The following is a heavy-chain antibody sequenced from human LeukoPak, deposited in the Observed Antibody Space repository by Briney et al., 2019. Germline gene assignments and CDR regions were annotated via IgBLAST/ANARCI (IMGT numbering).Heavy chain of an antibody. CDR3: ARELERREHAFDI. CDR2: ISSSGSTI. CDR1: GFTFSDYY. V-gene: IGHV3-11*01. Sequence: GSLRLSCAASGFTFSDYYMSWIRQAPGKGLEWVSYISSSGSTIYYAGSVKGRFTISRDNAKNSLYLQMNSLRAEDTAVYYCARELERREHAFDIWGQGTMVTVSS. D-gene: IGHD1-1*01. J-gene: IGHJ3*02.